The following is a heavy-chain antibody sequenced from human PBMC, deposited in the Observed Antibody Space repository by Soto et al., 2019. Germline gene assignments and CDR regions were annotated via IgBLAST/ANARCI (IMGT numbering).Heavy chain of an antibody. CDR2: IGTAGDT. CDR1: GFTFSSYD. V-gene: IGHV3-13*01. J-gene: IGHJ4*02. CDR3: ARGGGYSGSYYAIGMGY. D-gene: IGHD1-26*01. Sequence: EVQLVESGGGLVQPGGSLRLSCAASGFTFSSYDMHWVRQATGKGLEWVSAIGTAGDTYYPGSVKGRFTISRENAKNSLYLQMNSRGAEGTTVYYCARGGGYSGSYYAIGMGYWGQGTLVTVSS.